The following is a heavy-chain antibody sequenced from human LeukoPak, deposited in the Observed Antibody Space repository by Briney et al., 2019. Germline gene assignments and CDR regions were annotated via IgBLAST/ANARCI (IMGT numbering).Heavy chain of an antibody. CDR1: GGSISSYY. J-gene: IGHJ4*02. CDR2: IYYRGSI. D-gene: IGHD1-7*01. CDR3: ARMNFRYYFDY. Sequence: PSETLSLTCTVSGGSISSYYWSWIRQPPGKGLEWIGYIYYRGSINYNPSLKSRVTISVDTSKNQFSLKLSSVTAADTAVYYCARMNFRYYFDYWGQGTLVTVSS. V-gene: IGHV4-59*01.